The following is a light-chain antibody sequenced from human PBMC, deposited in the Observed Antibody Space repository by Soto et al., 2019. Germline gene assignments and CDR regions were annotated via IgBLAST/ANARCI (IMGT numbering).Light chain of an antibody. V-gene: IGLV1-40*01. J-gene: IGLJ1*01. CDR3: QSYDSRLSAYV. CDR1: SSNIGAGYD. Sequence: QSVLTQPPSVSGAPGQRVTISCTGSSSNIGAGYDVHWYQQLPGTAPKLLISGNSNRPSGVPDRFSGSKSGTSASLAITGLQAEDEADYYCQSYDSRLSAYVFGIGTKVTV. CDR2: GNS.